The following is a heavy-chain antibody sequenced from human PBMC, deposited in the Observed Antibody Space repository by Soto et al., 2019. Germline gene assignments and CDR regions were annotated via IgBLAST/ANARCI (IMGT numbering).Heavy chain of an antibody. Sequence: PGGSLRLSCAASGFTFDDYAMHWVRQAPGKGLEWVSGISWNSGSIGYADSVKGRFTISRDNAKNSLYLQMNSLRAEDTALYYCATVYGDYGPFDYWGQGTLVTVSS. CDR3: ATVYGDYGPFDY. CDR2: ISWNSGSI. V-gene: IGHV3-9*01. CDR1: GFTFDDYA. J-gene: IGHJ4*02. D-gene: IGHD4-17*01.